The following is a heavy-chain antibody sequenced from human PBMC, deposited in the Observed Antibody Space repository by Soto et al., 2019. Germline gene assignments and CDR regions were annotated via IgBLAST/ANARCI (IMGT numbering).Heavy chain of an antibody. V-gene: IGHV1-3*01. J-gene: IGHJ4*02. CDR1: GYTFTSYA. D-gene: IGHD5-12*01. CDR2: INAGNGNT. CDR3: ARVQGYSGSEYPFDY. Sequence: QVQLVQSGAEVKKPGASVKVSCKASGYTFTSYAMHWVRQAPGQGLEWMGWINAGNGNTKYSQKLHGRVTITRDTSASTAYMELSSLRSEDTAVYYCARVQGYSGSEYPFDYWGQGTLVTGSS.